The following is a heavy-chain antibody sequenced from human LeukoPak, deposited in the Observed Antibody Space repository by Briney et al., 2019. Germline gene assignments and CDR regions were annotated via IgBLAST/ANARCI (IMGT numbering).Heavy chain of an antibody. D-gene: IGHD1-7*01. Sequence: GGSLRLSCAASGFTFSSYPMNWVRQAPGKGLEWVSTISGSGGNTYYADSVKGRFTISRDNSKNTMYLQMNSLRAEDTAIYYCAKERPQTTSFDYWGQGTLVTVSS. V-gene: IGHV3-23*01. CDR1: GFTFSSYP. CDR2: ISGSGGNT. J-gene: IGHJ4*02. CDR3: AKERPQTTSFDY.